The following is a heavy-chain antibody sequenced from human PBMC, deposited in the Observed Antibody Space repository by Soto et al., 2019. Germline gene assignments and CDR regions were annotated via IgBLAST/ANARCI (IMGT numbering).Heavy chain of an antibody. CDR1: GNNFATYG. V-gene: IGHV5-51*01. CDR2: IYPGDSDS. D-gene: IGHD4-17*01. Sequence: GESLTICCDCFGNNFATYGIALGLQMPGKGLEYRGIIYPGDSDSGYSPSFQGQVTFSADKSISTAYMQWSSLKASDTAMYYCARHGFYGDYAPNYFDPWGQGTMVTVSS. CDR3: ARHGFYGDYAPNYFDP. J-gene: IGHJ5*02.